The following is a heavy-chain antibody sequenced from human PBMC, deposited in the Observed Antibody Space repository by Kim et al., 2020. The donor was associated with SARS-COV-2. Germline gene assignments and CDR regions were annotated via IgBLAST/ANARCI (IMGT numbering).Heavy chain of an antibody. D-gene: IGHD1-26*01. CDR1: GFTFSNYW. V-gene: IGHV3-74*01. CDR2: VNTDGSNT. CDR3: AREYTTSSTRTFDI. Sequence: GGSLRLSCEASGFTFSNYWMHWVRQVPGKGLVWVSRVNTDGSNTNYADSVKGRFTISRDNAKNTLYLQMNILRAEDTAVYFCAREYTTSSTRTFDIWGRGTVFTISS. J-gene: IGHJ3*02.